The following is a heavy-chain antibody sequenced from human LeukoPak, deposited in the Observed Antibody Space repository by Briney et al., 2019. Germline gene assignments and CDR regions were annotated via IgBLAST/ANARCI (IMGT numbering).Heavy chain of an antibody. CDR3: ARDLYFDWLSADY. CDR1: GYTFTGYY. V-gene: IGHV1-2*02. J-gene: IGHJ4*02. CDR2: INPNSGGT. Sequence: ASVKVSCKASGYTFTGYYMHWVRQAPGQGLEWMGWINPNSGGTNYAQKFQGRVTMTRDTSISTAYMELSRPRSDDTAVYYCARDLYFDWLSADYWGQGTLVTVSS. D-gene: IGHD3-9*01.